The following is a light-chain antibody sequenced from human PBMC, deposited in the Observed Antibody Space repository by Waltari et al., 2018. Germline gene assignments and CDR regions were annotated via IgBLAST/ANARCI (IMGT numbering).Light chain of an antibody. CDR1: QSLLHRNGYNY. CDR2: LGS. J-gene: IGKJ4*01. V-gene: IGKV2-28*01. CDR3: MQALQTPLT. Sequence: DIVMTQSPLSLPVTPGEPASISCRSSQSLLHRNGYNYLDWYLQKSGQSPQLLMYLGSSRAPGVPDRFSGSGSGTDFTLKISRVEAEDVGVYYCMQALQTPLTFGGGTKVEIK.